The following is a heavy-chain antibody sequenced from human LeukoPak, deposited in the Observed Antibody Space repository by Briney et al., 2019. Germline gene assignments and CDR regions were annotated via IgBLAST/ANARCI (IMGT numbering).Heavy chain of an antibody. CDR3: ARISRITIFGVVTYYMDV. D-gene: IGHD3-3*01. V-gene: IGHV4-61*02. CDR2: IYTSGST. J-gene: IGHJ6*03. Sequence: SQTLSLAFTVSGGSISSGSYYWSWIRQPAGKGLEWIGRIYTSGSTNYNPSLKSRVTISVDTSKNQFSLKLSSVTAADTAVYYCARISRITIFGVVTYYMDVWGKGTTVTVSS. CDR1: GGSISSGSYY.